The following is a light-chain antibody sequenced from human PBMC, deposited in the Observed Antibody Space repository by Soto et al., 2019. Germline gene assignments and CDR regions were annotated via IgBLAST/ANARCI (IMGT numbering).Light chain of an antibody. Sequence: QSVLTQPASVSGSPGRSITISCTGTSSDVGGYNYVSWYQQHPDKAPKLMIYDVSNRPSGVSNRFSGSKSGNTASLTISGLQAEDEADYYCSSYTSSSTYGFGTGTKVTVL. CDR2: DVS. CDR3: SSYTSSSTYG. J-gene: IGLJ1*01. V-gene: IGLV2-14*01. CDR1: SSDVGGYNY.